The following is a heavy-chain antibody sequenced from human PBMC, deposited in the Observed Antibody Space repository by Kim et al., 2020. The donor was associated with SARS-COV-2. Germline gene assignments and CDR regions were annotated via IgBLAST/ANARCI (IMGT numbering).Heavy chain of an antibody. J-gene: IGHJ5*02. CDR3: AKVPGIAAAVNWYDP. D-gene: IGHD6-13*01. CDR1: GFTFSSYS. V-gene: IGHV3-23*01. Sequence: GGSLRLSCAASGFTFSSYSMSWVRQAPGKGLEWVSAISGSGGSTYYADSVKGRFTISRDNSKNTLYLQMNSRRAEDRAVYYCAKVPGIAAAVNWYDPWGQGTLVTVSS. CDR2: ISGSGGST.